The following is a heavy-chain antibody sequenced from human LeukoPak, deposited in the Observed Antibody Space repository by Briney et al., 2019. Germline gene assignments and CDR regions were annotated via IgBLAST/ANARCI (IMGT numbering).Heavy chain of an antibody. Sequence: SETLSFTCTVSGGSISSGGYYWSWIRQHPGKGLEWIGYIYYSGSTYYNPSLKSRVTISVDTSKNQFSLKLSSVTAADTAVYYCAREPVGYCSSTSCYSWIDYWGQGTLVTVSS. CDR1: GGSISSGGYY. J-gene: IGHJ4*02. CDR3: AREPVGYCSSTSCYSWIDY. D-gene: IGHD2-2*01. V-gene: IGHV4-31*03. CDR2: IYYSGST.